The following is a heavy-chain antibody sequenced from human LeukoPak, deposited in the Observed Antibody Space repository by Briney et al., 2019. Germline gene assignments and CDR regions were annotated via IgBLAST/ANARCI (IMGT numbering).Heavy chain of an antibody. CDR3: ASGAYCGGDCCSGAFDI. D-gene: IGHD2-21*02. V-gene: IGHV5-51*01. CDR1: GYSFTNYW. Sequence: PGESPKISCKGSGYSFTNYWIGWVRQMPGKGLEWMGIIYPGDSDTRYSPSFQGQVTISADKSISTAYLQWRSLKASDTAMYYCASGAYCGGDCCSGAFDIWGQGTMVTVSS. CDR2: IYPGDSDT. J-gene: IGHJ3*02.